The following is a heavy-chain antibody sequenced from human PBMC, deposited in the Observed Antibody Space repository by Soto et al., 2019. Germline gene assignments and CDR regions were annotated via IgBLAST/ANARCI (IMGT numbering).Heavy chain of an antibody. CDR1: GFTFSSYG. J-gene: IGHJ6*02. V-gene: IGHV3-30*18. D-gene: IGHD6-13*01. CDR2: ISYDGSNK. CDR3: AKDKAAAGTSKIPYYYGMDV. Sequence: GGSLRLSCAASGFTFSSYGMHWVRQAPGKGLEWVAVISYDGSNKYYADSVKGRFTISRDNSKNTLYLQMNSLRAEDTAVYYCAKDKAAAGTSKIPYYYGMDVWGQGTTVTVSS.